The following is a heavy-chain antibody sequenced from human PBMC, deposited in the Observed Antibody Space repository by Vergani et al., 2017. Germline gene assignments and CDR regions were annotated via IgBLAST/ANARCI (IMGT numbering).Heavy chain of an antibody. V-gene: IGHV5-10-1*03. CDR3: ARKRYLYDSSDLDY. CDR2: IDPSDSST. D-gene: IGHD3-22*01. CDR1: GYSFTSYW. Sequence: EVQLVQSGAEVKKPGESLRISCKGSGYSFTSYWISWVRQMPGKGLEWMGRIDPSDSSTNSIPSFQGHVTISAAKSSSTAYLQWSSLKASDTAMYYCARKRYLYDSSDLDYWGQGTLVTVSS. J-gene: IGHJ4*02.